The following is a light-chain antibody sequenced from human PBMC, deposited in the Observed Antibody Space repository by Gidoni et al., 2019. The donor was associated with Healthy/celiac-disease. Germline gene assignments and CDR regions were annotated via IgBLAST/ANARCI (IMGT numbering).Light chain of an antibody. CDR2: GAS. CDR1: QSVSSN. CDR3: QQYNNWPRT. V-gene: IGKV3-15*01. Sequence: EIVMTQSQATLSVSPGERATLSCRASQSVSSNLAGYQQKPGQAPRLLIYGASTSATGIPASFSGSGSGTEFTLTISSQQSEDFAVYYCQQYNNWPRTFGQGTKVEIK. J-gene: IGKJ1*01.